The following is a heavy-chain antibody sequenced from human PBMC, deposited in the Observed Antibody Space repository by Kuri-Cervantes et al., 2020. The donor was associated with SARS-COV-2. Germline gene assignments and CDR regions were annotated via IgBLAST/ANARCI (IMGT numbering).Heavy chain of an antibody. CDR2: IIPIFGTA. CDR1: RDTFTTFG. J-gene: IGHJ6*03. Sequence: SVKVSCKASRDTFTTFGFSWVRQAPGQGLEWMGGIIPIFGTANYAQKFQGRVTITADESTSTAYVDLTSLRSEDTAVYYCALGYWGSGYPRSDYYMDAWGKGTTVTVSS. D-gene: IGHD3-22*01. V-gene: IGHV1-69*13. CDR3: ALGYWGSGYPRSDYYMDA.